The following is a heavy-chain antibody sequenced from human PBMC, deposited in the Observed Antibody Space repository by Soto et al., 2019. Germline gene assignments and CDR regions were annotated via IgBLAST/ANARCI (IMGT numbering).Heavy chain of an antibody. J-gene: IGHJ4*02. CDR3: ARVIAMDLVLHTAPGY. Sequence: SETLSLTCTVSGGSISSSSNHWGWIRQPPGKGLEWIGNIYYSENTYYNPSLKSRVTISVDTSKNSLYLQMNSLRDEDTAVYYCARVIAMDLVLHTAPGYWGQGTLVTVSS. V-gene: IGHV4-39*02. CDR2: IYYSENT. CDR1: GGSISSSSNH. D-gene: IGHD5-18*01.